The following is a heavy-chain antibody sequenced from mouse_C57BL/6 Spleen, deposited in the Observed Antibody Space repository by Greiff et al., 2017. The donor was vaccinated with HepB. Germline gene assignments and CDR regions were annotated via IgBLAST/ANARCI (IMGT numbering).Heavy chain of an antibody. V-gene: IGHV1-80*01. Sequence: LLESGAELVKPGASVKISCKASGYAFSSYWMNWVKQRPGKGLEWIGQIYPGDGDTNYNGKFKGKATLTADKSSSTAYMQLSSLTSEDSAVYFCARWGYDGYYAMDYWGQGTSVTVSS. CDR3: ARWGYDGYYAMDY. CDR1: GYAFSSYW. D-gene: IGHD2-3*01. J-gene: IGHJ4*01. CDR2: IYPGDGDT.